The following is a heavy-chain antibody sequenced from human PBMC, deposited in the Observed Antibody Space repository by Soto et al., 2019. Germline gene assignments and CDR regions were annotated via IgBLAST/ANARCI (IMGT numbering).Heavy chain of an antibody. CDR2: ISYDGSNK. J-gene: IGHJ6*02. V-gene: IGHV3-30*18. Sequence: GGSLRLSCAASGFTFSSYGMHWVRQAPGKGLEWVAVISYDGSNKYYADSVKGRFTISRDNSKNTLYLQMNSLRAEDTAVYYCAKLSQGGAGTSPNYYYYGMDVWGQGTTVTVSS. D-gene: IGHD6-13*01. CDR1: GFTFSSYG. CDR3: AKLSQGGAGTSPNYYYYGMDV.